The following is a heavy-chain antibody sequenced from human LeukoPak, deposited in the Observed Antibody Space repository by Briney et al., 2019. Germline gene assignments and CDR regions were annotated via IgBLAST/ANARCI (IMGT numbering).Heavy chain of an antibody. D-gene: IGHD6-13*01. CDR2: IYYSGST. J-gene: IGHJ6*02. CDR3: ARDGKGSLYYYGMDV. V-gene: IGHV4-61*01. CDR1: GGSVSSSIYY. Sequence: KPSETLSLTCTVSGGSVSSSIYYWSWIRQSPGKGLEWIGYIYYSGSTNYNPSLKSRVTISGDTSKNQFSLKLNSVTAADTAVYYCARDGKGSLYYYGMDVWGQGTTATVSS.